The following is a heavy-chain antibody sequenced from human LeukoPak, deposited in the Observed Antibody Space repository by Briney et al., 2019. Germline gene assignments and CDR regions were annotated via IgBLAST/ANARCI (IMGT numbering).Heavy chain of an antibody. D-gene: IGHD3-22*01. CDR1: GFTLTSYV. Sequence: GGSLRLSCAASGFTLTSYVMSWVRQAPGKGLEWVSAISGSGGSTYYADSVKGRFTISGDNSKNTLYLQMNSLRAEDTAVYYCAKAPHYYDSSAFDYWGQGTLVTVSS. CDR3: AKAPHYYDSSAFDY. V-gene: IGHV3-23*01. J-gene: IGHJ4*02. CDR2: ISGSGGST.